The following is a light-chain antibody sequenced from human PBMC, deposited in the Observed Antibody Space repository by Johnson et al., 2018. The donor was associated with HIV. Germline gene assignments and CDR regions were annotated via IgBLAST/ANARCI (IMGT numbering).Light chain of an antibody. CDR1: SSNIGNND. CDR2: ENN. V-gene: IGLV1-51*02. J-gene: IGLJ1*01. Sequence: QSVLSQPPSVSAAPGQKVTISCSGSSSNIGNNDISWYQQLPGTAPKLLIYENNKRPSGIPDRFSGSKSGTSATLGIAGLQTGDEADYFCGTWDNSLNVYVFGTATKVTVL. CDR3: GTWDNSLNVYV.